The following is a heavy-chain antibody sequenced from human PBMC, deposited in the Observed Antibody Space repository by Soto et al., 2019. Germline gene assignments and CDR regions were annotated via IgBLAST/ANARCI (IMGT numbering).Heavy chain of an antibody. V-gene: IGHV4-30-2*01. Sequence: PSESLSLTCTVSGCSISSGGYYWSWIRQHPGKGLEWIGYIYHSGSTYYNPSLKSRVTISVDRSKNQFSLKLSSVTAADTAVYYCARDYYDSSGYYYFDYGGQGPLVP. D-gene: IGHD3-22*01. J-gene: IGHJ4*02. CDR1: GCSISSGGYY. CDR3: ARDYYDSSGYYYFDY. CDR2: IYHSGST.